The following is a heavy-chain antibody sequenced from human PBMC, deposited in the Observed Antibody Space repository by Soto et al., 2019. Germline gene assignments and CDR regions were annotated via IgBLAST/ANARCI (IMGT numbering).Heavy chain of an antibody. V-gene: IGHV3-48*03. CDR3: ARERYSYGPYYFDY. CDR1: GFTFSNSE. Sequence: GGSLRLSCVGSGFTFSNSEIKWGRQAPGKGLEGISYIRHSAHIYYADSVKGRFTISRDNAKNSLYLQMNSLRAEDTAVYYCARERYSYGPYYFDYWGQGTLVTVSS. D-gene: IGHD5-18*01. CDR2: IRHSAHI. J-gene: IGHJ4*02.